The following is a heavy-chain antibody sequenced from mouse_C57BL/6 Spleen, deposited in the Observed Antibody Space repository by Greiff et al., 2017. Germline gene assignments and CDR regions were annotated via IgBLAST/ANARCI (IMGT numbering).Heavy chain of an antibody. J-gene: IGHJ1*03. CDR3: ARSPGSYWYFDV. CDR1: GYTFTSYW. Sequence: VQLKQPGAELVKPGASVKLSCKASGYTFTSYWMHWVKQRPGRGLEWIGRIDPNSGGTKYNEKFKSKATLTVDKPSSTAYMRLSSLTSEDSAVYYCARSPGSYWYFDVWGTGTTVTVSS. D-gene: IGHD1-1*02. V-gene: IGHV1-72*01. CDR2: IDPNSGGT.